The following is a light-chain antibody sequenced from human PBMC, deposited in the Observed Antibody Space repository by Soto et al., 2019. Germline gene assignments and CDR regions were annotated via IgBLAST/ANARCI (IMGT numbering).Light chain of an antibody. V-gene: IGKV3-20*01. CDR1: QSVSSNY. CDR2: GAS. CDR3: QQYLTSPKT. Sequence: EIVLTRAPGTLSLSPGEAATLSCRASQSVSSNYLAWYQQKPGQAPRLLIYGASSRLTGIPDRFSGSGSGTDFTLTINRLEPEAFAVYHCQQYLTSPKTVGQGTKVDIK. J-gene: IGKJ1*01.